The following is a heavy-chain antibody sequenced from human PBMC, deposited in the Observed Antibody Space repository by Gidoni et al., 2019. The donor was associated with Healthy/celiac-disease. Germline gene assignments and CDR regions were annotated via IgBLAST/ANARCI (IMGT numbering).Heavy chain of an antibody. Sequence: QLQLQKAGPGLVKPSETLSLTCPASGGSISSSSYYWGWIRQPPWTGLEGIGSIYYSGSTYYNPSLKSRVTISVDTSKNQFSLKLSSVTAADTAVYYCARPRPYGSGSYPLDAFDIWGQGTMVTVSS. D-gene: IGHD3-10*01. J-gene: IGHJ3*02. CDR2: IYYSGST. CDR3: ARPRPYGSGSYPLDAFDI. CDR1: GGSISSSSYY. V-gene: IGHV4-39*01.